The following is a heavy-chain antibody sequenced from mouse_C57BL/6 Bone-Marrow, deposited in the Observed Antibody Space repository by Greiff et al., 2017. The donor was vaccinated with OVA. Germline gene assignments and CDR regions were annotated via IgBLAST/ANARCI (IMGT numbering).Heavy chain of an antibody. CDR1: GYTFTSYW. Sequence: QVQLQQPGAELVLPGASVKLSCKASGYTFTSYWMHWVKQRPGQGLEWIGEIDPSDSYTNYNQKFKGKSTLTVDKSSSTAYMQLSSLTSEDSAVYYCARGDYYGSLWYFDVWGTGTTVTVSS. J-gene: IGHJ1*03. V-gene: IGHV1-69*01. CDR3: ARGDYYGSLWYFDV. CDR2: IDPSDSYT. D-gene: IGHD1-1*01.